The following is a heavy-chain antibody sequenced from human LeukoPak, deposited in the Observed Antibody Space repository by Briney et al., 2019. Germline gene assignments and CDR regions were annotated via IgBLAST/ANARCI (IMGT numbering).Heavy chain of an antibody. J-gene: IGHJ4*02. D-gene: IGHD5-18*01. CDR3: ARVQGWAAMGPFDY. CDR2: MYHSGST. Sequence: PSETLSLTCTVSGGSISRYYWSWIRQPPGKGLEWIGSMYHSGSTYDNPSLQSRVTISVDTSKNQFSLKLSSVTAADTAVYYCARVQGWAAMGPFDYWGQGTLVTVSS. CDR1: GGSISRYY. V-gene: IGHV4-38-2*02.